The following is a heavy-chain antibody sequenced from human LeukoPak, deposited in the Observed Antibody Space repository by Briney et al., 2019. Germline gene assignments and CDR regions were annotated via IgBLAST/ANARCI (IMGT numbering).Heavy chain of an antibody. CDR1: GGSFSGYY. Sequence: SETLSLTCAVYGGSFSGYYWSWIRQPPGKGLEWIGEIYHSGSTNYNPSLKSRVTISVDKSKNQFSLKLSSVTAADTAVYYCASLGPYYDYVWGSYRNYFDYWGQGTLVTVSS. CDR2: IYHSGST. J-gene: IGHJ4*02. CDR3: ASLGPYYDYVWGSYRNYFDY. V-gene: IGHV4-34*01. D-gene: IGHD3-16*02.